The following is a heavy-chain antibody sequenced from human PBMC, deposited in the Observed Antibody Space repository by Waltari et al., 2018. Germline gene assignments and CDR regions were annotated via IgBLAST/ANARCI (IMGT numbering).Heavy chain of an antibody. Sequence: QVQLQESGPGLVTPSETLSLTCAVSGYSISSGYYWGWIRQPPGKGLEWIGSIYHSGSTYYNPSLKSRVTISVDTSKNQFSLKLSSVTAADTAVYYCARHGGVPAAKPYYFDYWGQGTLVTVSS. CDR3: ARHGGVPAAKPYYFDY. CDR1: GYSISSGYY. J-gene: IGHJ4*02. V-gene: IGHV4-38-2*01. D-gene: IGHD2-2*02. CDR2: IYHSGST.